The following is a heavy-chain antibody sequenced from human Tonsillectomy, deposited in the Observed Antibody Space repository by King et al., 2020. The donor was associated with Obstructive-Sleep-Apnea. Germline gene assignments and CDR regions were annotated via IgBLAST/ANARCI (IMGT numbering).Heavy chain of an antibody. CDR3: ATAPRPFGAEYGHYFDY. V-gene: IGHV4-59*01. CDR2: IYYSGST. Sequence: VQLQESGPGLVKPSETLSLTCTVSGGSINSYYWNWIRQPPGKGLEWIGYIYYSGSTNYNSSLKSRVTISVDTSKNQFSLRLSSVTAADTAVYYCATAPRPFGAEYGHYFDYWGQGTLVTVSS. D-gene: IGHD3-10*01. J-gene: IGHJ4*02. CDR1: GGSINSYY.